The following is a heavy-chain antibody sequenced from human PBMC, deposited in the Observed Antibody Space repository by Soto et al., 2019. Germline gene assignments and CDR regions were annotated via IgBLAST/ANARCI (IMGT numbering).Heavy chain of an antibody. V-gene: IGHV1-18*04. CDR1: GYTFTSYG. CDR2: ISAYNGNT. D-gene: IGHD6-6*01. J-gene: IGHJ5*02. CDR3: ARDRAIAARNNWFGP. Sequence: ASVKVSCKASGYTFTSYGISWVRQAPGQGLGWMGWISAYNGNTNYAQKLQGRVTMTTDTSTSTAYMELRSLRADDTAVYYCARDRAIAARNNWFGPWGQGTRVTVSS.